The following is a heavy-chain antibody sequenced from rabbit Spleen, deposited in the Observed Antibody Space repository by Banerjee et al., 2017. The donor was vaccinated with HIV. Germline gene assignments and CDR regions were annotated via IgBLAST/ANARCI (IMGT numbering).Heavy chain of an antibody. J-gene: IGHJ4*01. V-gene: IGHV1S40*01. CDR3: ASGGTSDDSGFKL. CDR2: IWTTSGST. CDR1: GFSFSSSYY. D-gene: IGHD8-1*01. Sequence: QSLEESGGDLVKPGASLTLTCTASGFSFSSSYYMCWVRQAPGKGLDWIACIWTTSGSTWYASWVNGRFTISKTSSTTVTLQMTSLTAADTATYFCASGGTSDDSGFKLWGPGTLVTVS.